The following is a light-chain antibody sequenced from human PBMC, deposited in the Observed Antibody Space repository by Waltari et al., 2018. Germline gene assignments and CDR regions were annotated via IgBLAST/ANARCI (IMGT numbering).Light chain of an antibody. CDR1: TRAVTSGHY. CDR2: DTA. J-gene: IGLJ3*02. V-gene: IGLV7-46*01. Sequence: QAVVTQEPSLTVSPGGTVTLTCGSSTRAVTSGHYPYWFQQKPGQAPKTLIFDTAYKHSWTPARFSGSLLGGKAALTLSGAQPEDEADYYCLLTYSGARVFGGGTKLTVL. CDR3: LLTYSGARV.